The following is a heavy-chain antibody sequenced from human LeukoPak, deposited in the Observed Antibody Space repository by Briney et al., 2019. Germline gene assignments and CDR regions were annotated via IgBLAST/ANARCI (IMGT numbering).Heavy chain of an antibody. Sequence: GGSLRLSCAASGFTFSRYWMHWVRQAPGKRLVWVSCIKSVGSSTSIADSAKGRFTISRDNAKNTVYLQMNSLRAEDTAVYYCVRDNRSYNFDYWGQGTLVTVSS. D-gene: IGHD1-26*01. CDR3: VRDNRSYNFDY. J-gene: IGHJ4*02. CDR2: IKSVGSST. V-gene: IGHV3-74*01. CDR1: GFTFSRYW.